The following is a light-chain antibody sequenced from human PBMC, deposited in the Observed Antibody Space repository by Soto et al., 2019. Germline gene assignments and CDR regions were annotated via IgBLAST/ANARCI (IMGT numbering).Light chain of an antibody. Sequence: QSVLTQPASVSGSPGQSITISCTGTSSDFGSYNLVSWYQQHPGKAPKLMIYEVSKRPSGVSNRFSASKSGNTASLTISGLQAEEETDYYCCSYAGSSTYVFGTGTKLTVL. CDR1: SSDFGSYNL. CDR3: CSYAGSSTYV. V-gene: IGLV2-23*02. J-gene: IGLJ1*01. CDR2: EVS.